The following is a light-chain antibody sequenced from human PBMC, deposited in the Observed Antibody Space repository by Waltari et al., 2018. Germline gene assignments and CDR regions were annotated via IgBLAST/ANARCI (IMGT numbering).Light chain of an antibody. V-gene: IGLV2-11*01. CDR3: CSYAGTYTWL. Sequence: QSALTQPRSVSGSPGQSVTISCTGTSSDVGGSNYVSWYQPLPGKAPTVVIYDVSRRPLGGPDRFNGSTAGNTATLTISGLQAEDEADYHCCSYAGTYTWLFGGGTKLTVL. CDR1: SSDVGGSNY. J-gene: IGLJ3*02. CDR2: DVS.